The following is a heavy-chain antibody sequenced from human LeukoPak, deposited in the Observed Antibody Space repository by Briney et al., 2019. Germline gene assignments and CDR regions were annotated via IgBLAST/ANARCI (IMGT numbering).Heavy chain of an antibody. CDR1: GDSVSNNLAA. V-gene: IGHV6-1*01. CDR2: TYCRSQWYY. J-gene: IGHJ4*02. CDR3: TRDHAGLGY. Sequence: SQTLSLTCAISGDSVSNNLAAWNWIRQSPSRGLEWLGRTYCRSQWYYDYTESVRSRMTIIVDTSKNQFSLRLNSVTPVDTAIYYCTRDHAGLGYWGKGTLVTVSS.